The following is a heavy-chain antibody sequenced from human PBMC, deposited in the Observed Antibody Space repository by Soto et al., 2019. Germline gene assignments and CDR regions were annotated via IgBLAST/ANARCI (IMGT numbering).Heavy chain of an antibody. V-gene: IGHV1-69*05. CDR2: IIAINGTA. J-gene: IGHJ4*02. CDR1: GYSFINYA. Sequence: SVKVSCKASGYSFINYAIHWVRQAPGQRLEWMGGIIAINGTAKYAQKFQGRVTITTDESTSTAYMELSSLRSEDTAVYYCATARDFWPSYWGQGTLVTVSS. D-gene: IGHD3-3*01. CDR3: ATARDFWPSY.